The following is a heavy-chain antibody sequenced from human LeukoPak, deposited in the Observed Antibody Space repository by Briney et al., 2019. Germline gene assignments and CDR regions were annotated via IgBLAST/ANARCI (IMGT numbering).Heavy chain of an antibody. D-gene: IGHD3-3*01. CDR1: GGSFSGYY. CDR2: INHSGST. J-gene: IGHJ3*02. CDR3: ANLLRLNAFDI. V-gene: IGHV4-34*01. Sequence: PSETLSLTCAVYGGSFSGYYWSWIRQPPGKGLEWIGEINHSGSTNYNPSLKSRVTISVDTSKNQFSLKLTSVTAADTAVYHCANLLRLNAFDIWGQGTMVTVSS.